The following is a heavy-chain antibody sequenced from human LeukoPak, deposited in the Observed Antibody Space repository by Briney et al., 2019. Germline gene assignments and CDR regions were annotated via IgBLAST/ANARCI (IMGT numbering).Heavy chain of an antibody. CDR1: GGSISSYY. V-gene: IGHV4-59*12. Sequence: SETLSLTCTVSGGSISSYYWSWIRQPPGKGLEWIGYIYYSGSTYYNPPLKSRVTISVDTSKNQFSLKLSSVTAADTAVYYCARVRTTMIVDDAFDIWGQGTMVTVSS. CDR2: IYYSGST. J-gene: IGHJ3*02. CDR3: ARVRTTMIVDDAFDI. D-gene: IGHD3-22*01.